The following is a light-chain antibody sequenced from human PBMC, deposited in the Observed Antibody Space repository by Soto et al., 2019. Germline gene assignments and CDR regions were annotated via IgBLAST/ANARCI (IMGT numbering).Light chain of an antibody. J-gene: IGKJ4*01. V-gene: IGKV3-11*01. CDR3: QQRSKWPPP. CDR2: DAS. Sequence: EIVLTQSPATLSLSPGERATLSCRASQSISTYLAWYQQKPGQAPRLLIYDASQRATGIPARFSGSGSGTDFPLTISSLEPEEVAVYYCQQRSKWPPPFGGGTKVEIK. CDR1: QSISTY.